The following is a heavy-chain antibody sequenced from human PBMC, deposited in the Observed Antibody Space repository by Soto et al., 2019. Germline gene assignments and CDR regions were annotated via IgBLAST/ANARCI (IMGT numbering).Heavy chain of an antibody. J-gene: IGHJ6*02. CDR2: INHSGST. D-gene: IGHD3-9*01. CDR3: ARGAESYDILTGYYYYYGMDV. V-gene: IGHV4-34*01. CDR1: GGSFRGYY. Sequence: SQTLSLTCAVYGGSFRGYYWSWIRHPPGKGLEWIGEINHSGSTNYNPSLKSRVTISVDTSKNQFSLKLSSVTAADTAVYYWARGAESYDILTGYYYYYGMDVWGQGTTVTVSS.